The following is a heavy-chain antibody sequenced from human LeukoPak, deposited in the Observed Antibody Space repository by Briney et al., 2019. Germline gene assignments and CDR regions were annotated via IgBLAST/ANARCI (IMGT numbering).Heavy chain of an antibody. CDR1: GGSISSGSYY. CDR3: ARDEDFRD. D-gene: IGHD2/OR15-2a*01. Sequence: SETLSLTCTVSGGSISSGSYYWSWIRQPAGKGLEWIGRIYTSGSTNYNPSLKSRVTISVDTSKNQFSLKLSSVTAADTAVYYCARDEDFRDWGQGTLVTVSS. CDR2: IYTSGST. J-gene: IGHJ4*02. V-gene: IGHV4-61*02.